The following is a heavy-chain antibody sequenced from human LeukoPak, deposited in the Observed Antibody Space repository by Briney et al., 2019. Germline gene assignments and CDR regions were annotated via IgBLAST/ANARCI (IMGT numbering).Heavy chain of an antibody. Sequence: SETLSLTCTVSGGSISSYYWSWIRQPPGKGLEWIGYIYYSRSTNYNPSLKSRVTISVDTSKNQFSLKLSSVTAADTAVYYCARVGNWFDPWGQGTLVTVSS. V-gene: IGHV4-59*01. J-gene: IGHJ5*02. CDR2: IYYSRST. CDR1: GGSISSYY. CDR3: ARVGNWFDP.